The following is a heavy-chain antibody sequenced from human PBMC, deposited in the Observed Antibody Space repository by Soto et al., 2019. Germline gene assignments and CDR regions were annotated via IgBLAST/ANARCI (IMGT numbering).Heavy chain of an antibody. CDR1: GISITSSS. CDR3: ARGTPSPLIVRSSRGPWFDP. Sequence: PSETLSLTCTVSGISITSSSWNWFRQSPGKGLEWIGYMYYGGRTNYNPSLKSRVTISVDTSKMQVSLKLSSVTAADTAVYFCARGTPSPLIVRSSRGPWFDPWGQGTLVTVSS. V-gene: IGHV4-59*08. CDR2: MYYGGRT. J-gene: IGHJ5*02. D-gene: IGHD2-15*01.